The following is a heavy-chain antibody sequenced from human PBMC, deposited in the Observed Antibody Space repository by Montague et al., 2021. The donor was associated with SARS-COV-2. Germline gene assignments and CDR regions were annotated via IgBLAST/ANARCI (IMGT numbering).Heavy chain of an antibody. CDR1: GFTFSDYY. J-gene: IGHJ3*02. CDR3: AREHNYDSGRRDGFDI. Sequence: SLRLSCVASGFTFSDYYMNWIRQAPGKGLEWVSHITSSSSHLYYADSVKGRFTISRDNAKNSLYLQMNSLRAEDTAVYYCAREHNYDSGRRDGFDIWGQGTVVTVSS. V-gene: IGHV3-11*01. CDR2: ITSSSSHL. D-gene: IGHD3-10*01.